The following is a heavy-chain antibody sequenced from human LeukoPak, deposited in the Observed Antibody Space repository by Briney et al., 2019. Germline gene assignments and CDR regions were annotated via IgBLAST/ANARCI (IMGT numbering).Heavy chain of an antibody. J-gene: IGHJ4*02. V-gene: IGHV3-30-3*01. CDR1: GFSFGTYA. D-gene: IGHD2/OR15-2a*01. CDR3: ARDLSTKYSSVY. CDR2: VSWDADTT. Sequence: GGSLRLSCAASGFSFGTYAMHWARQAPGKGLEWVAFVSWDADTTYYADSVKGRFTISRDNSKNTVYLQMNSLKTEDAALYYCARDLSTKYSSVYWGQGTLVTVSS.